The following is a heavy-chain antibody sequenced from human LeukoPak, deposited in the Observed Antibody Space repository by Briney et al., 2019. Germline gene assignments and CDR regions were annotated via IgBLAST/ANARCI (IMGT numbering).Heavy chain of an antibody. D-gene: IGHD6-13*01. V-gene: IGHV5-51*01. CDR1: GYSFNTYW. Sequence: GESLKISCKGSGYSFNTYWIGWVRQMPGKGLEWMGIIYPGDSDTKYSPSFQGQVTISADKSISTAYLQWSSLKASDTAMYYCARQTPLLGAAAGLSFDYWGQGTLVTVSS. CDR2: IYPGDSDT. J-gene: IGHJ4*02. CDR3: ARQTPLLGAAAGLSFDY.